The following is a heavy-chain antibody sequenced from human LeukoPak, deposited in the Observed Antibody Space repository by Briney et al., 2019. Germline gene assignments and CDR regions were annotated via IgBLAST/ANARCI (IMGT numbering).Heavy chain of an antibody. CDR2: VYHSGST. CDR1: GGSISSSAW. CDR3: ARDLGSSWFGPLDY. J-gene: IGHJ4*02. D-gene: IGHD6-13*01. Sequence: SETLSLTCTVSGGSISSSAWWSWVRQPPPKRLEWIGEVYHSGSTNYNSFLKSRVTISVDKSKNQFSLKLTSATAADTAVYYCARDLGSSWFGPLDYWGQGILVIVSS. V-gene: IGHV4-4*02.